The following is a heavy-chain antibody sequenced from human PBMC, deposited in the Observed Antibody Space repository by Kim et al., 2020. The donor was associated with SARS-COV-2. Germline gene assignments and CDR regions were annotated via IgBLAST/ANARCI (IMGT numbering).Heavy chain of an antibody. Sequence: GGSLRLSCAASEFTFSDYHIHWVRQAPGKGPEWVALIWTDGSDGHYAESVKGRFIISRDNSNNTVSLQMNSLRVEDTGLYYCARERPRTAFDYWGQGTLVTVSS. D-gene: IGHD1-1*01. J-gene: IGHJ4*02. CDR3: ARERPRTAFDY. CDR2: IWTDGSDG. V-gene: IGHV3-33*01. CDR1: EFTFSDYH.